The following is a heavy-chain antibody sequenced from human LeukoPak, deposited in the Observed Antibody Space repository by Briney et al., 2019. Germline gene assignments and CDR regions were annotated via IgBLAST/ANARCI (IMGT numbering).Heavy chain of an antibody. CDR2: IIPIFGTA. CDR1: GGTFSSYA. V-gene: IGHV1-69*01. J-gene: IGHJ4*02. Sequence: RASVKVSFKASGGTFSSYAISWVRQAPGQGLEWMGGIIPIFGTANYAQKFQGRVTITADESTNTAYMELSSLRSEDTAVYYCARVFRSCTNGVCYKPFGYWGQGTLVTVSS. CDR3: ARVFRSCTNGVCYKPFGY. D-gene: IGHD2-8*01.